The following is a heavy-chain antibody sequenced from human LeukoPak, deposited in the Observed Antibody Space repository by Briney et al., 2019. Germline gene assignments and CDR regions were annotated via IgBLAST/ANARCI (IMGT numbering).Heavy chain of an antibody. Sequence: VASVKVSCKASGYTFNTYGVSWVRQAPGQGLEWMGWISGYNGNTNYAQKLQGRVTMTTGTSTSTAYMELRSLRSDDTAVYYCARVHNEGSHYVYWGQGTLVTVSS. D-gene: IGHD1-26*01. V-gene: IGHV1-18*01. CDR2: ISGYNGNT. CDR1: GYTFNTYG. J-gene: IGHJ4*02. CDR3: ARVHNEGSHYVY.